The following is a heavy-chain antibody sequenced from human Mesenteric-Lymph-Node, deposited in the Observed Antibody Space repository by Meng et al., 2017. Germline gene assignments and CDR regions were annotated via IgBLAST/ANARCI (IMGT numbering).Heavy chain of an antibody. V-gene: IGHV4-38-2*02. D-gene: IGHD1-14*01. CDR1: GYSISSDYY. CDR3: VRDRGDGGTTDF. Sequence: SETLSLTCAVSGYSISSDYYWGWIRQPPGKGLEWISSIHHSGTTYYNPSLKSRVTTSIDMSKNQFSLRVTSVTAADTAIYYCVRDRGDGGTTDFWGQGTLVTVSS. CDR2: IHHSGTT. J-gene: IGHJ4*02.